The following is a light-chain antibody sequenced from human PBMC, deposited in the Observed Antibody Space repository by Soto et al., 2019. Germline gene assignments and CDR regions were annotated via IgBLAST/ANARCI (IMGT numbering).Light chain of an antibody. Sequence: DIVLTQTPLFLPVTPGEPASISCRSSQSLLDSNDGNTYLDWYLQKPGQSPQLLIYTLSSRACGVPGRFSGSSSGTDFTLKISRVEAEDVGVYFCLQRTQSPYTFGQGTKL. J-gene: IGKJ2*01. CDR2: TLS. CDR1: QSLLDSNDGNTY. V-gene: IGKV2-40*01. CDR3: LQRTQSPYT.